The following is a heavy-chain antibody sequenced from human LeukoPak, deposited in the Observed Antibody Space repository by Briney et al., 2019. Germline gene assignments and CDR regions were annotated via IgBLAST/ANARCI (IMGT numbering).Heavy chain of an antibody. CDR3: ASSPAYSSSWYAIDN. Sequence: GGSLRLSCATSGFTFSNYDMHWVRQAAGKGLEWVSGIGTAGDTYYPGSVKGRFTISRENAKNSLYLHMNSLSAGDTAVYYCASSPAYSSSWYAIDNWGQGTLVTVSS. CDR1: GFTFSNYD. D-gene: IGHD6-13*01. J-gene: IGHJ4*02. CDR2: IGTAGDT. V-gene: IGHV3-13*01.